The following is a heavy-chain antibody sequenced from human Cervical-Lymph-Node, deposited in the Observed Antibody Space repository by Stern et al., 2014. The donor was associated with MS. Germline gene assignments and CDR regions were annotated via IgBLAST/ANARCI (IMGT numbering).Heavy chain of an antibody. J-gene: IGHJ6*02. CDR3: ARDQDYDFWSGSHYYYGMDV. CDR1: GYTFTSYG. Sequence: VQLVESGAEVKKPGASVKVSCKASGYTFTSYGISWVRQAPGQGLEWMGWISAYNGNTNYAQKLQGRVTMTTDTSTSTAYMELRSLRSDDTAVYYCARDQDYDFWSGSHYYYGMDVWGQGTTVTVSS. CDR2: ISAYNGNT. V-gene: IGHV1-18*01. D-gene: IGHD3-3*01.